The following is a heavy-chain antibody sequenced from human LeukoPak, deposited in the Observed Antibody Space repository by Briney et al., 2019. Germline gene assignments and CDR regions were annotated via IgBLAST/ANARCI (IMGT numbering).Heavy chain of an antibody. CDR1: GGSISSSSYY. V-gene: IGHV4-39*01. Sequence: PSETLSLTCTVSGGSISSSSYYWGWIRQPPGKGLEWIVSIYYSGSTYYNPSLNSRVTLSVDTSKNPSSLKLSSVPAADTAVYYCARLNRKYYDFWSGYYAPSDYWGQGTLVTVSS. D-gene: IGHD3-3*01. CDR2: IYYSGST. CDR3: ARLNRKYYDFWSGYYAPSDY. J-gene: IGHJ4*02.